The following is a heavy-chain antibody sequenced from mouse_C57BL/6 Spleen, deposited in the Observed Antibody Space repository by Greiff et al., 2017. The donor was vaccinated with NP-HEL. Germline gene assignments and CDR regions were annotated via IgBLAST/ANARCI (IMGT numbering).Heavy chain of an antibody. V-gene: IGHV1-52*01. CDR3: ARGGVYYGYDAGYYFDY. CDR1: GYTFTSYW. D-gene: IGHD2-2*01. Sequence: QVRLQQPGAELVRPGSSVKLSCKASGYTFTSYWMHWVKQRPIQGLEWIGNIDPSDSETHYNQKFKDKATLTVDKSSSTAYMQLSSLTSEDSAVYYCARGGVYYGYDAGYYFDYWGQGTTLTVSS. CDR2: IDPSDSET. J-gene: IGHJ2*01.